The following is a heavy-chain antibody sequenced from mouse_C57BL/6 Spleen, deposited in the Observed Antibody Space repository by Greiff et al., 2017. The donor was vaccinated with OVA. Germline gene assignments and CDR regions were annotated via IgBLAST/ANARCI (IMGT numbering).Heavy chain of an antibody. J-gene: IGHJ2*01. CDR3: ARRGYYSPNYFDY. CDR1: GYTFTSSW. V-gene: IGHV1-64*01. D-gene: IGHD2-12*01. CDR2: IHPSSGST. Sequence: QVQLQQPGAELVKPGASVKLSCKASGYTFTSSWMHWVKQRPGQGLEWIGMIHPSSGSTNYNEKFKSKATLTVDKSSSTAYMQLSSLTSEDSAVYYCARRGYYSPNYFDYWGQGTTLTVSS.